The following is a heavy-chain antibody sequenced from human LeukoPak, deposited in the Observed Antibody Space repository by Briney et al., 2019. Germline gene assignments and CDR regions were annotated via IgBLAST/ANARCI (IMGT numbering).Heavy chain of an antibody. V-gene: IGHV3-74*01. CDR2: INSDGSST. Sequence: GGSLRLSCAASGFTFSSYWMHWVRQAPGKGLVWVSRINSDGSSTSYAGSVKGRFTISRDNAKNTLYLQMNSLRAEDTAVYYCAGVEGSSWVFDYWGQGTLVTVSS. D-gene: IGHD6-13*01. CDR3: AGVEGSSWVFDY. J-gene: IGHJ4*02. CDR1: GFTFSSYW.